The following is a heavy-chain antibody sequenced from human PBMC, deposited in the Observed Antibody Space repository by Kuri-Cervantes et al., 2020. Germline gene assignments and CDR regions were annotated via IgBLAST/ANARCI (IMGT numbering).Heavy chain of an antibody. Sequence: ESLKISCVVSGASIRSSNWWSWVRQPPGKGLEWIGEIYHSASTNYNPSLKSRVTISVDKSNNLFSLRLSSVTDADTAAYYCAREAYRDYYYMDVWGKGTTVTVSS. CDR1: GASIRSSNW. CDR2: IYHSAST. D-gene: IGHD1-14*01. J-gene: IGHJ6*03. V-gene: IGHV4/OR15-8*01. CDR3: AREAYRDYYYMDV.